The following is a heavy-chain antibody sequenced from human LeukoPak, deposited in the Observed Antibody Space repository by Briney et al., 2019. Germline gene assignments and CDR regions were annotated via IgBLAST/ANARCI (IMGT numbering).Heavy chain of an antibody. Sequence: PGGSLRLSCAASGFTFGSFSMNWVRQAPGKGLEWVSAISGGGEWIFYTDSVKGRFTISRDNSKNTLFLQMNSLRAEDTATYYCTKRVAEDSSSWYIDMWGQGTVVIVSS. CDR2: ISGGGEWI. J-gene: IGHJ1*01. CDR3: TKRVAEDSSSWYIDM. CDR1: GFTFGSFS. V-gene: IGHV3-23*01. D-gene: IGHD6-13*01.